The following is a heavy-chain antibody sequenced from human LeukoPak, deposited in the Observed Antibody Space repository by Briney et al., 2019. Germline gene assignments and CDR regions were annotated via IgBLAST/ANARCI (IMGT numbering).Heavy chain of an antibody. CDR3: ARGRPLDY. V-gene: IGHV3-7*01. Sequence: GGSLRLSCGFSGFTFSSYWMSWVRQAPGKGLEWVANINQDGSENYYVGSVKGRFTISRDNAKNSLYLQMNSLRVEDTAVYYRARGRPLDYWGQGTLVTVSS. J-gene: IGHJ4*02. CDR2: INQDGSEN. CDR1: GFTFSSYW.